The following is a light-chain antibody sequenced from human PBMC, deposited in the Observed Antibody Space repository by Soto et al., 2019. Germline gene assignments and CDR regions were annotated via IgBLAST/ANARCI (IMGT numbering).Light chain of an antibody. CDR3: QQYITYPLT. V-gene: IGKV1-5*03. Sequence: DIQMTQSPSTLSASVGDRVTITCRASQSISTWLAWYQQKPGKAPKLLIYKASSLEGGVPSRFGGSGSGTLFNITISSLHPDDFATYYCQQYITYPLTFGGGTTVDIK. J-gene: IGKJ4*01. CDR1: QSISTW. CDR2: KAS.